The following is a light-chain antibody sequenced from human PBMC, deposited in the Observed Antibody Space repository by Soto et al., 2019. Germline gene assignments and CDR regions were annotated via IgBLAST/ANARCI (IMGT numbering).Light chain of an antibody. CDR2: DAS. V-gene: IGKV3-11*01. Sequence: EIVVTQSPATLSGSPGEISTLSCRAIHSVKTLLFRYRHRPGHAPRLLIYDASHRAAGIPARFSGSGFGTDFTLTISSLEPEDAAVYYCQQRSNWPPITFGQGTRLE. CDR3: QQRSNWPPIT. CDR1: HSVKTL. J-gene: IGKJ5*01.